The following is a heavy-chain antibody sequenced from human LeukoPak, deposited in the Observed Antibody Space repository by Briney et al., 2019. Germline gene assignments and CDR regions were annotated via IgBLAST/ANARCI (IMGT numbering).Heavy chain of an antibody. D-gene: IGHD1-26*01. V-gene: IGHV3-9*01. Sequence: SGGSLRLSCAASGFTFEDYAMHWVRQAPGKGLEWVSGISWNSGTIVYADSVKGRFTISRDNAKSSLYLQMNSLRPEDTAFYYCAKDMGSNVRHYFDYWGQGTLVTVSS. CDR2: ISWNSGTI. CDR3: AKDMGSNVRHYFDY. CDR1: GFTFEDYA. J-gene: IGHJ4*02.